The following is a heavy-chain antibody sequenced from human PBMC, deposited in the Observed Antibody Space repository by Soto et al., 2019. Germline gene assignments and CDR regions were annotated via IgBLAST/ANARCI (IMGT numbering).Heavy chain of an antibody. CDR3: ARHPHNYYGSGSYGDGIDY. D-gene: IGHD3-10*01. CDR2: IYYSGST. V-gene: IGHV4-30-4*01. Sequence: TLSLTCTVSGGSISSGDYYWSWIRQPPGKGLEWIGYIYYSGSTYYNPSLKSRVTISVDTSKNQFSLKLSSVTAADTAVYYCARHPHNYYGSGSYGDGIDYWGQGTLVTVSS. J-gene: IGHJ4*02. CDR1: GGSISSGDYY.